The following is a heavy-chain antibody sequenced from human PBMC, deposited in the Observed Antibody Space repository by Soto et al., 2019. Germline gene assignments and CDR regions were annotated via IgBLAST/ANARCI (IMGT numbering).Heavy chain of an antibody. CDR1: GFTFSSYA. CDR3: AKDGGYDPNYYYYGMDV. D-gene: IGHD5-12*01. V-gene: IGHV3-23*01. J-gene: IGHJ6*02. Sequence: EVQLLESGGGLVQPGGSLRLSCAASGFTFSSYAMSWVRQAPGKGLEWVSAISGSGGSTYYADSVKGRFTISRDNSKNTLYLQMNSLRAEDTAVYYCAKDGGYDPNYYYYGMDVWGQGTTVTVSS. CDR2: ISGSGGST.